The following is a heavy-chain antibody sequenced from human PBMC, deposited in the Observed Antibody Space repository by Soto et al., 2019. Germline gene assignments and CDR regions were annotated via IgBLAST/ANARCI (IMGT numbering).Heavy chain of an antibody. D-gene: IGHD6-13*01. CDR3: ARAPRYSSSWIGY. CDR1: GGSISGYY. J-gene: IGHJ4*02. CDR2: INHSGST. V-gene: IGHV4-34*01. Sequence: SETLSLTCTVSGGSISGYYWSWIRQPPGKGLEWIGEINHSGSTNYNPSLKSRVTISVDTSKNQFSLKLSSVTAADTAVYYCARAPRYSSSWIGYWGQGTLVTVSS.